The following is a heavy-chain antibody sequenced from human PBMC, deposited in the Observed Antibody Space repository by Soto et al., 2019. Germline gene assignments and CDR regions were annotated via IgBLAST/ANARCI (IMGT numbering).Heavy chain of an antibody. J-gene: IGHJ3*02. D-gene: IGHD1-1*01. V-gene: IGHV3-23*01. CDR1: QFTFSDFA. CDR3: AKDSFSRNGLNDPFDI. Sequence: GGSLRLSCAASQFTFSDFAMSWVRQAPGKGLEWVSVVGGHGGGTYYADSVKGRFTVSRDNSKNTLYLQMDSLTAEDTAVYYCAKDSFSRNGLNDPFDIWGQGTMVT. CDR2: VGGHGGGT.